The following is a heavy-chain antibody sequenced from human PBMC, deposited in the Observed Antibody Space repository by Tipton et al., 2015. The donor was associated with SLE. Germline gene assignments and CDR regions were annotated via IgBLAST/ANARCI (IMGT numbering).Heavy chain of an antibody. J-gene: IGHJ4*02. Sequence: LRLSCTVSGGSISSHYWSWIRQPPGKGLEWIGYIYYSGSTNYNPSLKSRVTISVDTSKNQFSLKLSSVTAADTAVYYCAREPGRQLAFFDYWGQGTLVTVSS. CDR2: IYYSGST. CDR1: GGSISSHY. D-gene: IGHD6-13*01. CDR3: AREPGRQLAFFDY. V-gene: IGHV4-59*11.